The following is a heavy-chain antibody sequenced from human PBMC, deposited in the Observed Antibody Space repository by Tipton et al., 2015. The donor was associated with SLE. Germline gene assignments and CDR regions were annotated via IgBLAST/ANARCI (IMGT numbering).Heavy chain of an antibody. V-gene: IGHV4-39*07. CDR1: GGSISSSSYY. CDR3: ARDRTQRGAFDI. D-gene: IGHD3-16*01. Sequence: LRLSCTVSGGSISSSSYYWGWFRQPPGKGLEWIGSIYYSGSTYYNPSLKSRVTISVDTSKNQFSLKLSSVTAADTAVYYCARDRTQRGAFDIWGQGTMVTVSS. J-gene: IGHJ3*02. CDR2: IYYSGST.